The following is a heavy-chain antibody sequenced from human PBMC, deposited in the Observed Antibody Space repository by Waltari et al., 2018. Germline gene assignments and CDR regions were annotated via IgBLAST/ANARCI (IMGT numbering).Heavy chain of an antibody. CDR2: IYYSGST. V-gene: IGHV4-59*01. CDR1: GGSISRYY. CDR3: TRIKSSGWYAPYYFEY. J-gene: IGHJ4*02. D-gene: IGHD6-19*01. Sequence: QVQLQESGPGLVKPSETLSLTCTVSGGSISRYYWSWIRQSPAKGLEWIGYIYYSGSTNYNPSLRSRVTISVDTSKNQFSLKLTSVTAADTAVYYCTRIKSSGWYAPYYFEYWGQGIPVTVSS.